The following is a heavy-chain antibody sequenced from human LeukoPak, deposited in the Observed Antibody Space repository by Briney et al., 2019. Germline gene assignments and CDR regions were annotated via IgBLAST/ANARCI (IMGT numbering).Heavy chain of an antibody. CDR1: GYTFTSYG. Sequence: ASVKVSCKASGYTFTSYGISWVRQAPGQGLEWIGWISAYNGNTNYAQKLQGRVTMTTDTSTSTAYMELRSLRADDTAVYYCARDRARYYDILTGYSPPEFDYWGQGTLVTVSS. V-gene: IGHV1-18*01. J-gene: IGHJ4*02. CDR3: ARDRARYYDILTGYSPPEFDY. D-gene: IGHD3-9*01. CDR2: ISAYNGNT.